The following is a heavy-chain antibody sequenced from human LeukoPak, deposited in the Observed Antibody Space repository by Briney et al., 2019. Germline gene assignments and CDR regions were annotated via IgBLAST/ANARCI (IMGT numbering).Heavy chain of an antibody. CDR3: ARSYCSSPSGYLFDY. J-gene: IGHJ4*02. V-gene: IGHV1-46*01. D-gene: IGHD2-2*01. CDR2: INPSGGST. Sequence: ASVKVSCKASGYTFTSYYMHWVRQAPGQGLEWMGLINPSGGSTSYAQKFQGRVTMTRDTSTSTVYMELSSLRSEDTAVYYCARSYCSSPSGYLFDYWAREPWSPSPQ. CDR1: GYTFTSYY.